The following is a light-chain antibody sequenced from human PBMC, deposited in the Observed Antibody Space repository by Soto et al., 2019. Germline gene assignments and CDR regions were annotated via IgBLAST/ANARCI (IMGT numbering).Light chain of an antibody. CDR1: QSITIS. V-gene: IGKV1-39*01. CDR3: QQTYSTPYT. J-gene: IGKJ2*01. Sequence: DIQMTQSPSSLSASVGDRVTITCRASQSITISLHWYQQKPGKAPKLLIYAASTLPSGVPSRFSGSGSGTDFTLTISSLQPEDFATYYCQQTYSTPYTFGQGTRPEIK. CDR2: AAS.